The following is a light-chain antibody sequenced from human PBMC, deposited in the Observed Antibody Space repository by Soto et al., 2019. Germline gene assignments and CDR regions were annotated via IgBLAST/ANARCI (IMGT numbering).Light chain of an antibody. J-gene: IGKJ4*01. V-gene: IGKV3-11*01. Sequence: DIVLTQSPAPLSLSPGERATLSCRASQSVTSSLAWFQQKPGQAPRLLIYDVSARATDIPARFSGSGSGTDFTLTISRLEPEDFAVYYCQQRTSWPTLAGGTEVGIK. CDR3: QQRTSWPT. CDR2: DVS. CDR1: QSVTSS.